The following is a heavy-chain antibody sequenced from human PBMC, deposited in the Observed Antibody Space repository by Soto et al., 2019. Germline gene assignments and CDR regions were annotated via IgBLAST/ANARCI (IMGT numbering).Heavy chain of an antibody. V-gene: IGHV3-21*01. D-gene: IGHD2-15*01. J-gene: IGHJ3*02. CDR1: GFTFSSYS. CDR3: VRGDCSGGSCFEAFDS. Sequence: EVQLVESGGGLVKPGGSLRLSCAASGFTFSSYSMNWVRQAPGKGLEWVSYISSSSSYIYYADSVKGRFTISRDNAKNSVYLEITSVRAEDPAVYYCVRGDCSGGSCFEAFDSWGPGTMVPGSS. CDR2: ISSSSSYI.